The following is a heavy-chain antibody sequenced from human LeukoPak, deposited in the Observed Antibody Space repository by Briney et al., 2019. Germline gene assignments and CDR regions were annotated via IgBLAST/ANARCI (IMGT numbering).Heavy chain of an antibody. D-gene: IGHD2/OR15-2a*01. CDR2: IYHSGST. CDR1: DGSISSYY. CDR3: ARDVMKGGMDV. V-gene: IGHV4-38-2*02. Sequence: SETLSLTCTVSDGSISSYYWGWIRQPPGKGLEWIGSIYHSGSTYYNPSLKSRVTISVDTSKNQFSLKLSSVTAADTAVYYCARDVMKGGMDVWGQGTTVTVSS. J-gene: IGHJ6*02.